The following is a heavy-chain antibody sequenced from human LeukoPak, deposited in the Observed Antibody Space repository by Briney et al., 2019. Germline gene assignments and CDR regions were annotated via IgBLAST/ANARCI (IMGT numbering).Heavy chain of an antibody. CDR3: AKSGGYLWDY. J-gene: IGHJ4*02. V-gene: IGHV4-4*02. Sequence: PSGTLSLTCAVSGGSISTNNWWSWVRQPPVKGLEWIGEIYHTGSTNYSPSLRSRVTMSIDKSNNQFSLNLNSVTAADTAVYYCAKSGGYLWDYWGQGTLVTVSS. CDR2: IYHTGST. D-gene: IGHD1-26*01. CDR1: GGSISTNNW.